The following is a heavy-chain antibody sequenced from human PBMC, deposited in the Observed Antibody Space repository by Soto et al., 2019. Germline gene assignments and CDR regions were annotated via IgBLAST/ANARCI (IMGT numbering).Heavy chain of an antibody. CDR1: GGSISSSSYY. V-gene: IGHV4-39*07. CDR3: ARVHQMADYYFYGMDV. D-gene: IGHD2-8*01. Sequence: SETLSLTCTVSGGSISSSSYYWGWIRQPPGKGLEWIGSIYYSGSTYYNPSLKSRVTISGDTSQNQFSLKLTSVSAADTAVYYCARVHQMADYYFYGMDVWGQGTTVTVSS. J-gene: IGHJ6*02. CDR2: IYYSGST.